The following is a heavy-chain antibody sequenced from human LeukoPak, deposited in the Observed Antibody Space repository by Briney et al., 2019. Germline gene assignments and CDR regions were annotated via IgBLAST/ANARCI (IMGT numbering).Heavy chain of an antibody. CDR2: ISSSSGTI. D-gene: IGHD6-19*01. CDR3: AKDIGSGWYRYFDY. CDR1: GFTFSSYS. V-gene: IGHV3-48*01. J-gene: IGHJ4*02. Sequence: GGSLRLSCVASGFTFSSYSMNWVRQAPGKGLEWVSYISSSSGTIYYADSAKGRFTISRDNSKNTLYLQMKSLRAEDTAVYYCAKDIGSGWYRYFDYWGQGTLVTVSS.